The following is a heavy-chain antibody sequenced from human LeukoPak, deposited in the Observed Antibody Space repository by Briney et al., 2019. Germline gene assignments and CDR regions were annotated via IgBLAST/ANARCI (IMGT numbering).Heavy chain of an antibody. CDR3: ARDEKSGWSQRVEAFDI. CDR2: IIPIFGTA. Sequence: ASVKVSCKASGGTFSSYAISWVRQAPGQGLEWMGGIIPIFGTANYAQKFQGRVTITADESTSTAYMELSSLRSEDTAVYYCARDEKSGWSQRVEAFDIWGQGTMVSVSS. J-gene: IGHJ3*02. CDR1: GGTFSSYA. D-gene: IGHD2-15*01. V-gene: IGHV1-69*13.